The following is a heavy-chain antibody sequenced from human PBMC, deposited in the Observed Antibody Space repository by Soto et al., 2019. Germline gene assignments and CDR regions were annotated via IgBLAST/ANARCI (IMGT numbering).Heavy chain of an antibody. CDR3: ARDRPGSRDNYYYYMDV. D-gene: IGHD3-10*01. CDR2: IWYDGVNN. Sequence: QLQLVESGGGVVRPGSSLRLSCAASGFTFNNYGMHWVRQAPGKGLEWVAVIWYDGVNNYYVDSVKGRFTISRDDSKNTLYLQMNSLRGEDTAVYYCARDRPGSRDNYYYYMDVWGEGTTVTVSS. V-gene: IGHV3-33*01. J-gene: IGHJ6*03. CDR1: GFTFNNYG.